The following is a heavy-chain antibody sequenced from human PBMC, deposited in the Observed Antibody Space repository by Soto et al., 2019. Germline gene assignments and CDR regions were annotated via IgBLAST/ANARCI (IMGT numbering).Heavy chain of an antibody. Sequence: EVQLVESGGGLVQPGGSLRLSCSASGFTFSTYAMHWVRQAPGKGLEYVSAISSEGGSTDYADSVKGRFTISRGNSKNTLYLQMTSLRTADTAVDYCVGRRAVSGLLFEYWGQGALVTVSS. V-gene: IGHV3-64D*08. CDR2: ISSEGGST. J-gene: IGHJ4*02. CDR3: VGRRAVSGLLFEY. CDR1: GFTFSTYA. D-gene: IGHD6-19*01.